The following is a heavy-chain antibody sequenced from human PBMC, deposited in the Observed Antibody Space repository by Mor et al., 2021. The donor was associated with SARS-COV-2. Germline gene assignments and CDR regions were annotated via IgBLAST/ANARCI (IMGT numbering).Heavy chain of an antibody. V-gene: IGHV4-34*01. Sequence: WIRQPPGKGLEWIGEINHSGSTSYNPSLRTRVTISVDTSKNQFSLKLSSVIAADTAVYYCAGYDPPGVWGQGT. J-gene: IGHJ6*02. CDR2: INHSGST. D-gene: IGHD1-1*01. CDR3: AGYDPPGV.